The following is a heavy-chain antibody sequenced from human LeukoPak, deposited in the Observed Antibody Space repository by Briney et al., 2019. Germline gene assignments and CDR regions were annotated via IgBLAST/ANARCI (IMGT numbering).Heavy chain of an antibody. V-gene: IGHV3-23*01. CDR1: GFTFSSYA. J-gene: IGHJ6*03. CDR3: AREKRILKWELHRAYYYYMDV. CDR2: ISGSGGST. D-gene: IGHD1-26*01. Sequence: PGGSLRLSCAASGFTFSSYAMSWVRQAPGKGLEWVSAISGSGGSTYYADSVKGRFTISRDNSKNTLYLQMNSLRAEDTAVYYCAREKRILKWELHRAYYYYMDVWGKGTTVTVSS.